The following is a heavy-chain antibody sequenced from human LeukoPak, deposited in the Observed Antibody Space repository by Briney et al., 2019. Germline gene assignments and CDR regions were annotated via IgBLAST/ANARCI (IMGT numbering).Heavy chain of an antibody. CDR3: ARDQEGFDY. CDR2: IYPRDGST. Sequence: EWMGMIYPRDGSTSYAQRFQDRVTVTRDTSTSTVHMGLSGLRSEDTAVYYCARDQEGFDYWGQGTLVTVSS. J-gene: IGHJ4*02. V-gene: IGHV1-46*01.